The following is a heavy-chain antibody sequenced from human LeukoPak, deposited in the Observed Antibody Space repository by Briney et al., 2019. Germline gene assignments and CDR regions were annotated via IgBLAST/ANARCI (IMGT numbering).Heavy chain of an antibody. D-gene: IGHD5-12*01. V-gene: IGHV4-59*01. J-gene: IGHJ3*02. Sequence: PSETLSLTCTVSGGSISNYYWTWIRQPPGKAPEWIGYSHYTGSSNYNPSLESRVTISVDTSKNQFSLKLSSVTAADTAVYYCARAYSDYGNDAFDIWGQGTMVTVS. CDR1: GGSISNYY. CDR2: SHYTGSS. CDR3: ARAYSDYGNDAFDI.